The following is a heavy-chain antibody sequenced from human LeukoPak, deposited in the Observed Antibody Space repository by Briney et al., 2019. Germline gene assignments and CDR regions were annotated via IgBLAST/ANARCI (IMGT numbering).Heavy chain of an antibody. CDR3: ARDRFQDMRAAGYCSSTSCYVSSYGMDV. J-gene: IGHJ6*02. Sequence: SVKVSCKASGGTFSSYAISWVRQAPGQGLEWMGRIIPILGTANYAQKFQGRVTITADKSTSTAYMELSSLRSEDTAVYYCARDRFQDMRAAGYCSSTSCYVSSYGMDVWGQGTTVTVSS. V-gene: IGHV1-69*04. D-gene: IGHD2-2*01. CDR2: IIPILGTA. CDR1: GGTFSSYA.